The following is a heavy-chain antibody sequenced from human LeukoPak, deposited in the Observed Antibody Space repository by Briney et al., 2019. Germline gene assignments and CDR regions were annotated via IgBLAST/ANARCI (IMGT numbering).Heavy chain of an antibody. CDR3: ARAVDYGDYAPFDY. Sequence: GGSLRLSCAASGFTFSSYAMHWVRQAPGKGPEWVAVISYDGSNKYYADSVKGRFTISRDNSKNTLYLQMNSLRAEDTAVYYCARAVDYGDYAPFDYWGQGTLVTVSS. D-gene: IGHD4-17*01. CDR2: ISYDGSNK. CDR1: GFTFSSYA. J-gene: IGHJ4*02. V-gene: IGHV3-30*04.